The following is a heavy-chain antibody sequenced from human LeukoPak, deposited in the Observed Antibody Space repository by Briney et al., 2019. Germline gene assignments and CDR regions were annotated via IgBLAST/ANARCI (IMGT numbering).Heavy chain of an antibody. Sequence: QPGGSLTLSCSASGFTFSSYEMNWNRQTPGKGLEWVAHISSGGNTEYYADSVRGRFTVSRDNAKNSLYLHMSSLRAEDSAVYYCARDTVDGPFVTSLDYWGQGVRVIVSS. CDR2: ISSGGNTE. V-gene: IGHV3-48*03. D-gene: IGHD5-12*01. CDR3: ARDTVDGPFVTSLDY. J-gene: IGHJ4*02. CDR1: GFTFSSYE.